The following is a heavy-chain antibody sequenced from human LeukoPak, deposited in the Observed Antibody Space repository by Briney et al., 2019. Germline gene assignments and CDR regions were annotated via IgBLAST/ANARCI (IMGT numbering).Heavy chain of an antibody. CDR1: GVSFSGYY. Sequence: ETLSLTRAVYGVSFSGYYWSWVRQPPGKGLEWVGEINHRGSTHYNPSLKSRDNQPVGTSNDQFSLYLSSVTAAGTVVYYCASDIDISSDPCGQGTLVTVS. J-gene: IGHJ5*02. CDR2: INHRGST. D-gene: IGHD3-3*02. V-gene: IGHV4-34*01. CDR3: ASDIDISSDP.